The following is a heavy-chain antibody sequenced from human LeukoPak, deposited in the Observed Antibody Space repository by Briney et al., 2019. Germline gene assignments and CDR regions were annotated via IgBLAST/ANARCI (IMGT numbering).Heavy chain of an antibody. CDR3: ARGLEWGDGFDI. Sequence: SQTLSLTCAISGDSVSSNSAARNWIRQSPSRGLEWLGRTYYRSKWYNDYAVSVKSRITINPDTSKNHFSLKLTSVTAADTAVYYCARGLEWGDGFDIWGQGTMVTVSP. J-gene: IGHJ3*02. CDR2: TYYRSKWYN. V-gene: IGHV6-1*01. D-gene: IGHD1-1*01. CDR1: GDSVSSNSAA.